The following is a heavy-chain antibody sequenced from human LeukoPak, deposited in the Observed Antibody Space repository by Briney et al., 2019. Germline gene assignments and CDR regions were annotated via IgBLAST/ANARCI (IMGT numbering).Heavy chain of an antibody. CDR2: IIPIFGTA. CDR1: GGTFSSYA. CDR3: ARGILRQIRSFDY. Sequence: SVKVSCKASGGTFSSYAISWVRQAPGQGLEWMGGIIPIFGTANYAQKFQGRVTITADESTSTAYMELSSLRSEDTAMYYCARGILRQIRSFDYWGQGTLVTVSS. J-gene: IGHJ4*02. V-gene: IGHV1-69*01. D-gene: IGHD3-10*01.